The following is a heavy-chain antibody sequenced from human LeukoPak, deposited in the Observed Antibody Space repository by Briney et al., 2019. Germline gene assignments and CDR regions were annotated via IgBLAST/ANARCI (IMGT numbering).Heavy chain of an antibody. Sequence: TASETLSLTCTVSGGSISSTTYYWGWIRQPPGKGLEWIASMHYSGSTYYNPSLNNRVTISLDTSKNQFSLKLSSVTAADTAMYFCARGRTGYQLLPTKKNYSYYYVDVWGKGTSVTVSS. CDR1: GGSISSTTYY. J-gene: IGHJ6*03. V-gene: IGHV4-39*07. CDR2: MHYSGST. CDR3: ARGRTGYQLLPTKKNYSYYYVDV. D-gene: IGHD2-2*01.